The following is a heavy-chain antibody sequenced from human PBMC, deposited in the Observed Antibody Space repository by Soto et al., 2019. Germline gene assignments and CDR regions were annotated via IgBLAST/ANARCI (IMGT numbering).Heavy chain of an antibody. Sequence: PGGSLRLSCAASGFTVSSNYMSWVRQAPGKGLEWVSVIYSGGSTYSADSVKGRFTISRDNSKNTLYLQMNSLRAEDTAVYYCARAQLAFIDYWGQGTLVTVSS. J-gene: IGHJ4*02. V-gene: IGHV3-53*01. D-gene: IGHD6-6*01. CDR3: ARAQLAFIDY. CDR2: IYSGGST. CDR1: GFTVSSNY.